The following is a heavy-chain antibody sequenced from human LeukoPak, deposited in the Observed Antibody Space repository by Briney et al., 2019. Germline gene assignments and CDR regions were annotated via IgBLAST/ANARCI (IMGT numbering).Heavy chain of an antibody. CDR2: ISYDGSNK. J-gene: IGHJ4*02. CDR1: GFTFSSYA. V-gene: IGHV3-30*04. D-gene: IGHD4-17*01. Sequence: GGSLRLSCAASGFTFSSYAMHWVRQAPGKGLEWVAVISYDGSNKYYADSVKGRFTISRDNSKNTLYLQMNSLRAEDTAVYYCAKGPGDYGDDYWGQGTLVTVSS. CDR3: AKGPGDYGDDY.